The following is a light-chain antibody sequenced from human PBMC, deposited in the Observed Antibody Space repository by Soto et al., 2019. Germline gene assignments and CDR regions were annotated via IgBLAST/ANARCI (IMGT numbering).Light chain of an antibody. CDR1: QSVSSY. CDR2: DAS. J-gene: IGKJ5*01. CDR3: QQRSNRIT. Sequence: EILLTQSPATLSLSPGERATLSCRASQSVSSYLAWYQQKPGQAPRLLIYDASNRATGIPARFSGSGSGTDFTLTISSLEPEDFAVYYCQQRSNRITFGQGTRLEIK. V-gene: IGKV3-11*01.